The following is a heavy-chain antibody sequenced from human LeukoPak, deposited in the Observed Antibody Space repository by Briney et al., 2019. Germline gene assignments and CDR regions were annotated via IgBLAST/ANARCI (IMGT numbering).Heavy chain of an antibody. V-gene: IGHV4-59*11. J-gene: IGHJ4*02. CDR1: GDSLSSQY. Sequence: PSETLSLTCTVSGDSLSSQYWSWIRQPPGKGLEWIGYIYYRGSTSYNPSLKSRVTISVDTSKNQFSLKLSSVTAADTAVYYCARAKAEEYSSSSAPTYFDYWGQGTLVTVSS. D-gene: IGHD6-6*01. CDR3: ARAKAEEYSSSSAPTYFDY. CDR2: IYYRGST.